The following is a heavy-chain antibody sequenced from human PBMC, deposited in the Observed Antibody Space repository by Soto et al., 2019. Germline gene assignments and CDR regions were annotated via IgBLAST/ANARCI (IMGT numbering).Heavy chain of an antibody. Sequence: GGSLRLSCAASGFTFNNYAMSWVRQAPGKGLEWVSAISGSGASTYYADSVKGRFTISRDNSKNTLYLQVNSLRADDTAVYYCAKDVRDSSPSLWFGELCYFDYWGQGTLVTVSS. V-gene: IGHV3-23*01. J-gene: IGHJ4*02. CDR3: AKDVRDSSPSLWFGELCYFDY. CDR2: ISGSGAST. CDR1: GFTFNNYA. D-gene: IGHD3-10*01.